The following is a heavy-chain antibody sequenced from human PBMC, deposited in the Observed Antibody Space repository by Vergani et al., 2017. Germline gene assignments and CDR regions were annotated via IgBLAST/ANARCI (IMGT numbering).Heavy chain of an antibody. Sequence: EVQLVQSGAEVKKPGASLKISCQISGYSFTNYWIGWVRQMPGKGLEWMGIIHAADSDTRYSPSFQGQVTISVDKSISTAYLQRSSLRDSDSAMYYCARLYGRDSSGSEYFDYWGQGTLGTVSS. J-gene: IGHJ4*02. V-gene: IGHV5-51*01. CDR1: GYSFTNYW. CDR3: ARLYGRDSSGSEYFDY. CDR2: IHAADSDT. D-gene: IGHD3-22*01.